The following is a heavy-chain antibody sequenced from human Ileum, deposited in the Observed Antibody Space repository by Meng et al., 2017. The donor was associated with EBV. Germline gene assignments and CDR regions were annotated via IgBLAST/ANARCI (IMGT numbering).Heavy chain of an antibody. V-gene: IGHV4-34*12. CDR2: IIHGGSS. D-gene: IGHD2-8*02. CDR3: ARRPTGIDY. CDR1: GGSLSGAY. J-gene: IGHJ4*02. Sequence: QGQLQQWGGGLLKLSETLSLSCAVNGGSLSGAYWNWIRQPPGKGLEWIGEIIHGGSSSYNPSLKSRVTISIDTSKNQLSLRLSSVTAADTAVYYCARRPTGIDYWGQGTLVTVSS.